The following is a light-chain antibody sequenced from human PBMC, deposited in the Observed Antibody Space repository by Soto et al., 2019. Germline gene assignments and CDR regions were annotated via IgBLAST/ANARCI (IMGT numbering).Light chain of an antibody. Sequence: DIQMTQSPFTLSASVGDRVTITCRASQSISSWLVWYQQKPGKAPKLLIYKASSLESGVPSRFSGSGSGTEFTLTISSLQPDDFATYYCQHYNSYSPRTFGQGTKVEIK. V-gene: IGKV1-5*03. J-gene: IGKJ1*01. CDR2: KAS. CDR3: QHYNSYSPRT. CDR1: QSISSW.